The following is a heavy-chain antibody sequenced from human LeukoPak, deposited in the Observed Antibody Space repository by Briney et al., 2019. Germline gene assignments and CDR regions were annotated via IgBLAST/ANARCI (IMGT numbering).Heavy chain of an antibody. CDR2: ISWDSGSI. Sequence: GRSLRLSCAASGFTFDDYAMHWVRQAPGKGLEWVSGISWDSGSIGYADSVKGRFTISRDNAKNSLYLQMNSLRAEGTAVYYCARCYSPFSDTISDLYYYYYMDVWGKGTTVTVSS. CDR1: GFTFDDYA. CDR3: ARCYSPFSDTISDLYYYYYMDV. J-gene: IGHJ6*03. D-gene: IGHD2-2*02. V-gene: IGHV3-9*01.